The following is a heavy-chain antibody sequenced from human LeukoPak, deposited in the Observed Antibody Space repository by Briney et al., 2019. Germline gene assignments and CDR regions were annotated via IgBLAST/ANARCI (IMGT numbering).Heavy chain of an antibody. Sequence: SVRVSCKASGGTFSSYAISWVRQAPGQGREWMGGIIPIFGTANYAQKFQGRVTITADESTSTAYMELSSLRSEYTAVYYCAREYYDSSGYSLMGEYGMDVWGQGTTVTVSS. CDR1: GGTFSSYA. V-gene: IGHV1-69*13. J-gene: IGHJ6*02. CDR2: IIPIFGTA. D-gene: IGHD3-22*01. CDR3: AREYYDSSGYSLMGEYGMDV.